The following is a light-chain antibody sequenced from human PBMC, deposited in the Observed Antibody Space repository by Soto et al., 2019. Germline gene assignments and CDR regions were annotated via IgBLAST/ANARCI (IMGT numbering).Light chain of an antibody. J-gene: IGKJ1*01. CDR2: GAS. CDR3: QQYGSSRWT. CDR1: QSISSSY. V-gene: IGKV3-20*01. Sequence: EIVLTQSPGTLSLSPGEGATLSCRASQSISSSYLAWYQHNRGQAPRLLIYGASTRAAGTPDRFSGSGSGTDFTLTISRLEPEDFAVYYRQQYGSSRWTFGQGTKVDIK.